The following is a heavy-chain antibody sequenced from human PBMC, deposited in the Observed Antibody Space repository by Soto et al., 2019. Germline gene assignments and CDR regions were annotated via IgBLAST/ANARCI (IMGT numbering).Heavy chain of an antibody. D-gene: IGHD3-3*01. V-gene: IGHV1-3*01. J-gene: IGHJ6*02. CDR2: INAGNGNT. CDR1: GYTFASHA. CDR3: ARDKIAGYYSYYGMDV. Sequence: ASVKVSCKASGYTFASHALHWVRQAPGQRLEWMGWINAGNGNTKYSQEFQGRVTFTRDTAADTAYMELSSLRSEDTALYYCARDKIAGYYSYYGMDVWGQGTTVT.